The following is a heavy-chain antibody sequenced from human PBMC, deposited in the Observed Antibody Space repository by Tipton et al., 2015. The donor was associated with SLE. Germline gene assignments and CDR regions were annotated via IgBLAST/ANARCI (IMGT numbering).Heavy chain of an antibody. D-gene: IGHD5-24*01. CDR1: GGSISSGSYY. Sequence: TLSLTCTVSGGSISSGSYYWSWIRQPAGQGLEWVGRLYTSGSTNYNPSLKSRVTISVDTSKKQFSLKLSSVTAADTAGYYCARAYLGVVEMATMRGAFDIWGQGTMVTVSS. CDR2: LYTSGST. CDR3: ARAYLGVVEMATMRGAFDI. J-gene: IGHJ3*02. V-gene: IGHV4-61*02.